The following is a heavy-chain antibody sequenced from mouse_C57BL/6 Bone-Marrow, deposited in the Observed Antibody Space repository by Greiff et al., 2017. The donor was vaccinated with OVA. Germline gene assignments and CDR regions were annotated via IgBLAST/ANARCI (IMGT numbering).Heavy chain of an antibody. CDR1: GFTFSSYG. CDR3: ASLYYYGSSYYYFDY. D-gene: IGHD1-1*01. J-gene: IGHJ2*01. CDR2: ISSGGSYT. Sequence: EVKLMESGGDLVKPGGSLKLSCAASGFTFSSYGMSWVRQTPDKRLEWVATISSGGSYTYYPDSVKGRFTISRDNAKNTLYLQMSSLKSEDTAMYYCASLYYYGSSYYYFDYWGQGTTLTVSS. V-gene: IGHV5-6*01.